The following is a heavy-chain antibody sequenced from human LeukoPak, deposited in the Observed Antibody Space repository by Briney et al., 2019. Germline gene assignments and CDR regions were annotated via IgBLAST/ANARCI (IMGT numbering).Heavy chain of an antibody. CDR3: ARDQRFWSYYFDY. J-gene: IGHJ4*02. CDR1: GFTFSSYS. D-gene: IGHD3-3*01. Sequence: GGSLRLSCAASGFTFSSYSMNWVRQAPGKGLEWVSSISSSSSYIYYADSVKGRFTISRDNAKNSLYLQMNSLRAEDTAAYYCARDQRFWSYYFDYWGQGTQVTVSS. CDR2: ISSSSSYI. V-gene: IGHV3-21*01.